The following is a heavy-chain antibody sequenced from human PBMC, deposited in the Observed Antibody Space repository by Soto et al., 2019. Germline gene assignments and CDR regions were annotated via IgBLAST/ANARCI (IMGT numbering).Heavy chain of an antibody. CDR1: VFSIISGYYY. V-gene: IGHV4-30-4*01. CDR3: DRGNNSYDSSGHKYFEY. D-gene: IGHD3-22*01. J-gene: IGHJ4*02. Sequence: SATXSLTGTVSVFSIISGYYYGSWIRQPPGKGLEWIGYIYYSGSTYYNPSLKSLFTISVDTSKNQFSLKLSSVTAADTAVYYCDRGNNSYDSSGHKYFEYWGQGTLVKVYS. CDR2: IYYSGST.